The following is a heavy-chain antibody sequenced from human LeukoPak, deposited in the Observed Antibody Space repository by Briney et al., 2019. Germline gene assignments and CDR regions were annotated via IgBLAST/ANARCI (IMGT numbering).Heavy chain of an antibody. CDR2: IYYSGST. D-gene: IGHD3-3*01. CDR3: ARGDFCSKSNCYLRPMDV. V-gene: IGHV4-59*01. CDR1: GGSISDYY. J-gene: IGHJ6*03. Sequence: SSETLSLTCTVSGGSISDYYWNWIRQPPGKGLEWIGYIYYSGSTTYNPSLKSRVTMSVDTAKNQFSLKLRSATAADTAVYYCARGDFCSKSNCYLRPMDVWGKGTTVTVSS.